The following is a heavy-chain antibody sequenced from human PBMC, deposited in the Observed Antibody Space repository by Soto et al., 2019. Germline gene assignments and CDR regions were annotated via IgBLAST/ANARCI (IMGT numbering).Heavy chain of an antibody. J-gene: IGHJ4*02. D-gene: IGHD5-12*01. CDR1: GGSINSGGYY. V-gene: IGHV4-39*01. Sequence: SETLSLTCTVSGGSINSGGYYWNWIRQHPGKGLEWIGYIYYSGSTYYNPSLKSRVTISVDTSKKQFSLKLSSVTAADTAVYYCARRRDGYNYGYFDYWGQGTLVTVSS. CDR2: IYYSGST. CDR3: ARRRDGYNYGYFDY.